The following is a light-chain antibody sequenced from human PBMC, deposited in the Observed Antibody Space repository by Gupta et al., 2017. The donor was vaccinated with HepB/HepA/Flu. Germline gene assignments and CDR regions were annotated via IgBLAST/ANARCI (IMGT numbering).Light chain of an antibody. V-gene: IGLV2-14*01. CDR1: SSDVGGYNY. J-gene: IGLJ1*01. CDR2: DVS. CDR3: SSYRSSSTPVGV. Sequence: QSALTQPASVSGSPGQSITISCTGTSSDVGGYNYVSWYQQHPGKAPKFMIYDVSNRPSGVSNRFSGSKSGNTASLTISGLQAEDEADYYCSSYRSSSTPVGVLGTGTKVTVL.